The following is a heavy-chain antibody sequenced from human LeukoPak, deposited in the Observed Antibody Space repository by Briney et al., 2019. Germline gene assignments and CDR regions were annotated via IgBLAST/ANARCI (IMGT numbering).Heavy chain of an antibody. Sequence: SETLSLTCTVSGGSISGYYWSWIRQPPGKGLEWVGSIYYSGSTYYNPSLKSRVTISVDTSKNQFSLKLTSVTAADTAVYYCAVETAKYTSSLDWFDPWGQGTLVTVSS. D-gene: IGHD6-13*01. CDR3: AVETAKYTSSLDWFDP. CDR2: IYYSGST. V-gene: IGHV4-59*05. CDR1: GGSISGYY. J-gene: IGHJ5*02.